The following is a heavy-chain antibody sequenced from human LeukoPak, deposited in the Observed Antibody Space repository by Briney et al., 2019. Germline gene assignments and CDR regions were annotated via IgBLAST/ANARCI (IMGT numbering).Heavy chain of an antibody. CDR2: IYYSGST. D-gene: IGHD1-26*01. CDR1: GVSISSYY. Sequence: KPSETLSLTCTVSGVSISSYYWSWLRQTPGKGLEWLGYIYYSGSTNYNPSLKSRVTISVDTSKNQFSLKLSSVAAADTAVYFCARHGASGSYLYYFDYWGQGTLVTVSS. CDR3: ARHGASGSYLYYFDY. V-gene: IGHV4-59*08. J-gene: IGHJ4*02.